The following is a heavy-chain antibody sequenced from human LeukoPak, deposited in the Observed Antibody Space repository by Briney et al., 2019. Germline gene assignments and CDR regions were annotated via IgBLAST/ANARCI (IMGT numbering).Heavy chain of an antibody. CDR1: GFTFSSYG. CDR3: ARDYYDSSGNHTRDFDY. D-gene: IGHD3-22*01. Sequence: GGSLRLSCAASGFTFSSYGMHWVRQAPGKGLEWVAVIWYDGNNKYYADSVKGRFTISRDNSKNTLYLQMNSLRAEDTAVYYCARDYYDSSGNHTRDFDYWGQGTLVTVSS. J-gene: IGHJ4*02. CDR2: IWYDGNNK. V-gene: IGHV3-33*01.